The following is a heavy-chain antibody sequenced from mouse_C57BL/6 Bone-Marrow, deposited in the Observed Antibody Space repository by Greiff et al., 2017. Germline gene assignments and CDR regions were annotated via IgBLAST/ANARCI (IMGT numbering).Heavy chain of an antibody. Sequence: EVQVVESGGGLVKPGGSLKLSCAASGFTFSDYGMHWVRQAPEQGLEWVAYISSGSSTIYYADTVKGRFTISRDNAKNTLFLQMTSLRSEDTAMYYCAKPGPRYAMDYWGQGTSVTVSS. J-gene: IGHJ4*01. CDR3: AKPGPRYAMDY. CDR1: GFTFSDYG. CDR2: ISSGSSTI. V-gene: IGHV5-17*01.